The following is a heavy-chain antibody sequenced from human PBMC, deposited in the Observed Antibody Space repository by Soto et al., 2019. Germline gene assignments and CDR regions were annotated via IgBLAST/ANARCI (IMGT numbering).Heavy chain of an antibody. V-gene: IGHV1-24*01. CDR1: GYTLTELS. J-gene: IGHJ3*02. CDR3: ATTDVNCTNGVCDTREGAFDI. Sequence: GASVKVSCKVSGYTLTELSMHWVRQAPGKGLEWMGGFDPEDGETIYAQKFQGRVTMTEDTSTDTAYMELSSLRSEDTAVYYCATTDVNCTNGVCDTREGAFDIWGQGTMVTVSS. CDR2: FDPEDGET. D-gene: IGHD2-8*01.